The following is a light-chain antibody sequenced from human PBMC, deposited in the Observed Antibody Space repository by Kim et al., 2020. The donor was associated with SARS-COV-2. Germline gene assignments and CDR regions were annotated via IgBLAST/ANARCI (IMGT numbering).Light chain of an antibody. Sequence: LSPGESATPSCRASQTINNNYLAWYQQKPGQPPKLLFYYASSRATGIPDRFSAGGSGTDFTLTISRQEPEDSAVYFCQQYGASPYTFGQGTKLEI. CDR2: YAS. V-gene: IGKV3-20*01. CDR3: QQYGASPYT. J-gene: IGKJ2*01. CDR1: QTINNNY.